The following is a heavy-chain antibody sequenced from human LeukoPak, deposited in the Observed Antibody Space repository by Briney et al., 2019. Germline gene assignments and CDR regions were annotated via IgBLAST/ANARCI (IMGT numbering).Heavy chain of an antibody. D-gene: IGHD6-6*01. Sequence: SETLSLTCTVYGYSISSGYYWGWIRQPPGKGLEWIGSIYHSGSTYYNPSLKSRVTISVDTSKNQFSLKLSSVTAADTAMYYCARHSSSSVDYWGQGTLVTVSS. J-gene: IGHJ4*02. CDR1: GYSISSGYY. CDR2: IYHSGST. CDR3: ARHSSSSVDY. V-gene: IGHV4-38-2*02.